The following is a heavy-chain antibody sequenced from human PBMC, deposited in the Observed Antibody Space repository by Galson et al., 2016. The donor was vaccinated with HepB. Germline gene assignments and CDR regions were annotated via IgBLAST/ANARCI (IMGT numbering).Heavy chain of an antibody. D-gene: IGHD3-10*01. CDR2: IDWGDDK. V-gene: IGHV2-70*04. J-gene: IGHJ3*02. CDR3: ARADGLGAFDI. Sequence: PALVKPTQPLTLTCTFSGFSLTTSGMRVSWIRRPPGKALEWLARIDWGDDKFYSTSLKTRLTISKDTSKNQVVLTMTNMDPVDTATYFCARADGLGAFDIWGQGTMVTVSS. CDR1: GFSLTTSGMR.